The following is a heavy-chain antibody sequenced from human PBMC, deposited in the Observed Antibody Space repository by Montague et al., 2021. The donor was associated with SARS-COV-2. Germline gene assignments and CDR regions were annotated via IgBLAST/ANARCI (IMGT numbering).Heavy chain of an antibody. J-gene: IGHJ6*02. CDR3: ARNGCLRFGSLIGPRLYYYGMDV. D-gene: IGHD3-16*01. CDR2: NYYSGST. V-gene: IGHV4-39*07. CDR1: GGSISSSSYY. Sequence: TLYLTCTVSGGSISSSSYYWGWIRKPQGKGLEWIGSNYYSGSTYYNPSFKSRVTISVDTPKNQFSLMISSVTAANRAVYDCARNGCLRFGSLIGPRLYYYGMDVWGQGTTVTVSS.